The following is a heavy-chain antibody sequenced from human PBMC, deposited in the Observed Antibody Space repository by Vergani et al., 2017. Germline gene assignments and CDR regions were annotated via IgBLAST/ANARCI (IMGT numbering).Heavy chain of an antibody. V-gene: IGHV1-46*01. CDR2: INPSGGST. CDR3: ARDSRYGSSTSCYVGRDWFDP. J-gene: IGHJ5*02. D-gene: IGHD2-2*01. Sequence: QVQLVQSGAEVKKPGASVKVSCKASGYTFTSYYMHWVRQAPGQGLEWMGIINPSGGSTSYAQKFQGRVTMTRDTSTSTVYMELSSLRSKDTAVYYCARDSRYGSSTSCYVGRDWFDPWGQGILVTVAS. CDR1: GYTFTSYY.